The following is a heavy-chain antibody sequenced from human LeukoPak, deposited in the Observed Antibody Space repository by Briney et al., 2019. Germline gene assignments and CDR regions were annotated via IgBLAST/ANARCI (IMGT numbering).Heavy chain of an antibody. Sequence: PGGSLRLSCAASGFTFSSYGMHWVRQAPGKGLEWVGVIWYDGSNKYYADSVKGRFTISRDNSKNTLYLQMNSLRAEDTAVYYCAKDRVGALDYWGQGTLVTVSS. J-gene: IGHJ4*02. CDR3: AKDRVGALDY. V-gene: IGHV3-33*06. D-gene: IGHD1-26*01. CDR2: IWYDGSNK. CDR1: GFTFSSYG.